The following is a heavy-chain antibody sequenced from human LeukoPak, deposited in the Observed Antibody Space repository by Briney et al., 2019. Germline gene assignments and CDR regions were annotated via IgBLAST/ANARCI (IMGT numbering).Heavy chain of an antibody. CDR2: MTTSGNTI. V-gene: IGHV3-48*02. J-gene: IGHJ4*02. D-gene: IGHD1-26*01. CDR1: GLTFSGDS. CDR3: ARVGGATAVTMYFEY. Sequence: PAGGSLRLSYVVSGLTFSGDSMIWVIQAPGKGLEWLSFMTTSGNTIIYAESVKDRFTISRDNSKKSLYLKMNSLRDEDTAVYYCARVGGATAVTMYFEYWGQGTLVTVTS.